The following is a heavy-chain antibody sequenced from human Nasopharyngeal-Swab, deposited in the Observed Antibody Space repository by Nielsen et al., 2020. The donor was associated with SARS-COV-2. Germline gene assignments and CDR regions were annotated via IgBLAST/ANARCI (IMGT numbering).Heavy chain of an antibody. V-gene: IGHV3-73*01. Sequence: GGSLRLSCAASGFTFSGSAMHWVRQASGKGLEWVGRIRSKANSYATAYAASVKGRFTISRDDSKNTAYLQMNSLKTEDTAVYYCTRLKYYYDSSGYYDGMDVWGQGTTVPSP. CDR2: IRSKANSYAT. D-gene: IGHD3-22*01. J-gene: IGHJ6*02. CDR1: GFTFSGSA. CDR3: TRLKYYYDSSGYYDGMDV.